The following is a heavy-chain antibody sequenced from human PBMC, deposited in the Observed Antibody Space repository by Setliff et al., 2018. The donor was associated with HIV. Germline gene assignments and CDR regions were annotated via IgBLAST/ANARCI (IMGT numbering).Heavy chain of an antibody. J-gene: IGHJ4*02. CDR2: ISGSGITT. V-gene: IGHV3-23*01. CDR3: ARVRLGELSSIDY. Sequence: PGESLKISCAASGFTFSSNAMSWVRQAPGKGLEWVSAISGSGITTYYADSVKGRFTISRDNSKNTVHLQMNSLRAEDTAVYYCARVRLGELSSIDYWGQGTLVTVSS. CDR1: GFTFSSNA. D-gene: IGHD3-16*02.